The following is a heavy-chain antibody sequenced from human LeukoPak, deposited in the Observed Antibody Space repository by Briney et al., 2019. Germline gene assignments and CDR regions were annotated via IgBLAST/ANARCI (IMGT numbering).Heavy chain of an antibody. CDR2: IYAGGTT. D-gene: IGHD1-26*01. CDR1: GFTVSSSY. V-gene: IGHV3-53*05. Sequence: GGSLRLSCAASGFTVSSSYMSWVRQAPGKGLEWVSVIYAGGTTYYPDSVKGRFTISRDNSKNTPYLQMDSLRFEDTAVYYCATNGYSGTYNRYFDSWGQGTLVTVSS. CDR3: ATNGYSGTYNRYFDS. J-gene: IGHJ4*02.